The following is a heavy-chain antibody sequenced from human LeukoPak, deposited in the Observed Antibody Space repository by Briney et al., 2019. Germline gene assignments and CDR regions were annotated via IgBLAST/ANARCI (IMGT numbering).Heavy chain of an antibody. J-gene: IGHJ4*02. D-gene: IGHD2-21*01. CDR1: GGSITTYY. Sequence: SSETLSLTCTVSGGSITTYYWTWIRQTPDKGLQFIGSFYHTGSANYNPSLESAVTISEDTSKNQISLELRSVTAADTAVYYCATSIDWPNVFDHWGQGILVTVSS. V-gene: IGHV4-59*01. CDR2: FYHTGSA. CDR3: ATSIDWPNVFDH.